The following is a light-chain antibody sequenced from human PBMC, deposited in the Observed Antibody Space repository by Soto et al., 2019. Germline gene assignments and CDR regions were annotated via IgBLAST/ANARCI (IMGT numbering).Light chain of an antibody. Sequence: QSVLTQPPSASGTPGQTVTISCSGSSSNIGTNTVNWYQQLPGTAPKLLIYSNNQRPSGVPDRFSGSKSGTSASLAISGLQSEDEADYYCDQWDGSLNGSFFGTGTKVTV. V-gene: IGLV1-44*01. CDR1: SSNIGTNT. CDR3: DQWDGSLNGSF. CDR2: SNN. J-gene: IGLJ1*01.